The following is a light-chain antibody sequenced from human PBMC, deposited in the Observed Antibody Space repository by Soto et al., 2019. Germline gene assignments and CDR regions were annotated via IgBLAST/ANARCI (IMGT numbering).Light chain of an antibody. V-gene: IGKV3-20*01. Sequence: EIGLTQSPGTMSLSPGERATLSCRASQSVRSTSLAWYQQKPGQAPRLLIYATSSRAPGIPDRFSGSGSGPDFTLAISRLEHDDFAGCYCLQSVVSPWTFGKGTKVPIK. J-gene: IGKJ1*01. CDR2: ATS. CDR1: QSVRSTS. CDR3: LQSVVSPWT.